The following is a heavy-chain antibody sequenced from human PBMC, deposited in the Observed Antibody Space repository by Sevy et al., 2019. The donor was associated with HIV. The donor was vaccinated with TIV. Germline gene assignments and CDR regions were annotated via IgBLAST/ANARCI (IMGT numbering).Heavy chain of an antibody. Sequence: GGSLRLSCAASGFTFSSYRMTWVRQAPGKGLEWGSCISSTSAYINYADSVKGRFTISRDNAKNLLYLQMDSLRAEDTAVYYCAMAVLEISTWRSDYWGQGTLVTVSS. V-gene: IGHV3-21*01. D-gene: IGHD1-1*01. CDR1: GFTFSSYR. CDR2: ISSTSAYI. J-gene: IGHJ4*02. CDR3: AMAVLEISTWRSDY.